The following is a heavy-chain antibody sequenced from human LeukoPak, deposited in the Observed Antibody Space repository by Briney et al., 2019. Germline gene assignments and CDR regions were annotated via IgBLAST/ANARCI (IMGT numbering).Heavy chain of an antibody. CDR1: GGSISSGGYY. CDR3: ARADSGSLTDSWFDP. D-gene: IGHD1-26*01. V-gene: IGHV4-31*03. J-gene: IGHJ5*02. Sequence: SETLSLTCTVSGGSISSGGYYWSWIRQHPGKGLERIGYIYYSGSTYYNPSLKSRVTISVDTSKNQFSLKLSSVTAADTAVYYCARADSGSLTDSWFDPWGQGTLVTVSS. CDR2: IYYSGST.